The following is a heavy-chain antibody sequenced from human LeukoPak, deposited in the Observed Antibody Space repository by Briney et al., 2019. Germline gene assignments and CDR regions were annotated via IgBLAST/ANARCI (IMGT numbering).Heavy chain of an antibody. D-gene: IGHD3-9*01. CDR3: ARSYFTSTYYDILTGYYTPHNWFDP. Sequence: ASQTLSLTCTVSGGSISSGDYYWSWIRQPPGKGLEGIGYIYYSGSTHYNPSLKSRVTISVDTSKNQFSLKLSSVTAADTAVYYCARSYFTSTYYDILTGYYTPHNWFDPWGQGTLVTVSS. CDR2: IYYSGST. CDR1: GGSISSGDYY. J-gene: IGHJ5*02. V-gene: IGHV4-30-4*01.